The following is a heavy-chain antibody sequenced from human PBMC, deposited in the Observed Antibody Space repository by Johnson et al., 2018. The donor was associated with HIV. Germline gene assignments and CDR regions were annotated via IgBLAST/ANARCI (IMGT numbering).Heavy chain of an antibody. CDR2: IKSNTDGGTT. Sequence: EVQLVESGGGLVKPGGSLRLSCAASGFTFSNAWMSWVRQAPGKGLEWVGRIKSNTDGGTTDYAAPVKGRFTISRDDSKNTLYLQMNSLKTEDTAVYYCTTGETYYYDSSGYYGDAFDIWGQGTMVTVSS. D-gene: IGHD3-22*01. CDR3: TTGETYYYDSSGYYGDAFDI. V-gene: IGHV3-15*01. CDR1: GFTFSNAW. J-gene: IGHJ3*02.